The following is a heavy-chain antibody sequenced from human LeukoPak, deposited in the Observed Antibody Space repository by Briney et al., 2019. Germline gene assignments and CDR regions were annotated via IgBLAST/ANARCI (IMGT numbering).Heavy chain of an antibody. Sequence: GGSLRLSCAASGFTVSSNYMSWVRQAPGKGLEWVSVIYSGGSTYYADSVKGRFTISRDNSKNTLYLQMNSLRAEDTAVYYCASPPQLTEYSYGYGHYYGMDVWGQGTTVTVSS. CDR3: ASPPQLTEYSYGYGHYYGMDV. CDR2: IYSGGST. CDR1: GFTVSSNY. J-gene: IGHJ6*02. D-gene: IGHD5-18*01. V-gene: IGHV3-66*01.